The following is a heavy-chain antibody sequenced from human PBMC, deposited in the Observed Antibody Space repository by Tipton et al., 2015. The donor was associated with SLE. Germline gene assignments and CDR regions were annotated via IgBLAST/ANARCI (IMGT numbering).Heavy chain of an antibody. V-gene: IGHV1-2*02. CDR3: ARGRYYENSNYVPA. J-gene: IGHJ5*02. Sequence: QLVQSGAEVKKPGASVKVSCKASGYTFIGYYMHWVRQAPGQGLEWLGWINPISGATYYSQKFQGRVTMTRDTSISTAYMELSRLISDDTAMYFCARGRYYENSNYVPAWGQGTLVTVSS. CDR2: INPISGAT. CDR1: GYTFIGYY. D-gene: IGHD3-10*01.